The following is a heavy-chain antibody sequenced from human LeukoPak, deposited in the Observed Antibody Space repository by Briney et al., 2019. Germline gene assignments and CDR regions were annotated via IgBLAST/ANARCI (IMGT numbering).Heavy chain of an antibody. Sequence: PSETLSLTCTVSGGSISSYYWSWIRQPPGKGLEWIGYIYYSGSTNYNPSLKSRVTISLDTSKNQFSLKLSSVTAADTAVYYCARDHPVYGMDVWGQGTTVTVSS. V-gene: IGHV4-59*01. J-gene: IGHJ6*02. CDR1: GGSISSYY. CDR2: IYYSGST. CDR3: ARDHPVYGMDV.